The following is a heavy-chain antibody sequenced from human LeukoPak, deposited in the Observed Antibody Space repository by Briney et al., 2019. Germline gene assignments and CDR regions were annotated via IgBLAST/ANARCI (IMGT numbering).Heavy chain of an antibody. Sequence: GGSLRLSCAASGLTVSSNYMNWVRQAPGKGLEWVSVIYSGGSTYYADSVKGRFTISRDNSKNTLYLQMNSLRAEDTAVYYCARVSEWLFYYWGRGTLVTVSS. D-gene: IGHD3-3*01. CDR2: IYSGGST. J-gene: IGHJ4*02. V-gene: IGHV3-66*01. CDR3: ARVSEWLFYY. CDR1: GLTVSSNY.